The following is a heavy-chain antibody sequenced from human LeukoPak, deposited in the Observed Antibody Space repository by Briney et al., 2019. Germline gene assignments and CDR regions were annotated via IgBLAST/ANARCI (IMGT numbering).Heavy chain of an antibody. V-gene: IGHV6-1*01. CDR3: TSLTGDTDY. D-gene: IGHD7-27*01. J-gene: IGHJ4*02. CDR2: TYYRFKWYK. CDR1: GDSVSSNSAA. Sequence: SQTLSLACAISGDSVSSNSAAWNWIRQSPSRGLEWLGRTYYRFKWYKEYALSVKSRITINPDTSKNQFSLQLNSVTPEDTAVYYCTSLTGDTDYWGQGTLVTVSS.